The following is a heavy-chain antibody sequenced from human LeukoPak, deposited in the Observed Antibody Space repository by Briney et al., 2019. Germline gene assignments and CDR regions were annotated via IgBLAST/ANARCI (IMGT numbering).Heavy chain of an antibody. D-gene: IGHD3-16*01. CDR3: TREGIYAPDPSSYHRDAFDI. CDR2: ISAYNGNT. CDR1: GYTFTNYD. Sequence: GASVKVSCKASGYTFTNYDISWVRQAPGQGLEWMGWISAYNGNTNYAQKLQGRVTMTTDTSTSTAYMELRSLRSDDTAVYYCTREGIYAPDPSSYHRDAFDIWGQGTVVIVSS. J-gene: IGHJ3*02. V-gene: IGHV1-18*01.